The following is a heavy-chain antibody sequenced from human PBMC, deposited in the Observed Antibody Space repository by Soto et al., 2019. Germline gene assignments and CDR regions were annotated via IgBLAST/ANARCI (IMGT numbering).Heavy chain of an antibody. CDR1: GFTFSSYW. Sequence: GGSLRLSCAAPGFTFSSYWMHWVRQAPGKGLVWVSRLKSDGSGTTYADSVKGRLTISRDNAKNTLYLQMNSLRAEDTAVYYCAKDGGSYTMGFYYYYGMDVWGQGTTVTVSS. CDR3: AKDGGSYTMGFYYYYGMDV. J-gene: IGHJ6*02. CDR2: LKSDGSGT. V-gene: IGHV3-74*01. D-gene: IGHD1-26*01.